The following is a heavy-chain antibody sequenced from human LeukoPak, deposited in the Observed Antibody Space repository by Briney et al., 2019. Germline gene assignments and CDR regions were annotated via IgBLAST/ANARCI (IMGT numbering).Heavy chain of an antibody. Sequence: ASVKVSCKASGYTFTGYYMHWVRQAPGQGLEWMGWINPNSGGTNYAQKFQDRVTMTRDTSISTAYMELSRLRSDDTAVYYCVTTVVTPDAFDIWGQGTMVTVSS. D-gene: IGHD4-23*01. CDR1: GYTFTGYY. J-gene: IGHJ3*02. CDR3: VTTVVTPDAFDI. V-gene: IGHV1-2*02. CDR2: INPNSGGT.